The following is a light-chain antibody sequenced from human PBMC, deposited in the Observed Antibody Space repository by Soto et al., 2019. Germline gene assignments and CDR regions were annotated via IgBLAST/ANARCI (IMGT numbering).Light chain of an antibody. CDR2: DAS. V-gene: IGKV3-11*01. CDR1: QSVSSS. J-gene: IGKJ3*01. CDR3: QQRSNWPPEVT. Sequence: EIVLTQSPDTLSLSPGERATLSCRASQSVSSSLAWYQQKPGQAPRLLIYDASNRATGIPARFSGSESGTDLTLTISSIEPEDFAVYYCQQRSNWPPEVTFGPGTKVVIK.